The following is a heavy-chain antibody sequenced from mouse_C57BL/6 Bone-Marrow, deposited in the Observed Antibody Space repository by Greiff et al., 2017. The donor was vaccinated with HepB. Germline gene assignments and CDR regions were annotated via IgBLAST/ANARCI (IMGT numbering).Heavy chain of an antibody. V-gene: IGHV5-4*03. CDR2: ISDGGSYT. D-gene: IGHD4-1*01. CDR1: GFTFSSYA. Sequence: EVNVVESGGGLVKPGGSLKLSCAASGFTFSSYAMSWVRQTPEKRLEWVATISDGGSYTYYPDNVKGRFTISRDNAKNNLYLQMSHLKSEDTAMYYCARNWEGAYWGQGTLVTVSA. J-gene: IGHJ3*01. CDR3: ARNWEGAY.